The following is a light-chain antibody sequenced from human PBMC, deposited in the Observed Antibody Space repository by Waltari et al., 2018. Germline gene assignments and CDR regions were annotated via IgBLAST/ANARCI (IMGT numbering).Light chain of an antibody. Sequence: DIQMTQSPSTLSASVGDRVTITCRASQSISSWLAWYQQKPGKAPKLQIYKASSLESGVPSRLGGSGSGTEFTLTISSLQPDDVATYYGQQYTSYWTFGQGTKVEIK. CDR3: QQYTSYWT. CDR2: KAS. J-gene: IGKJ1*01. V-gene: IGKV1-5*03. CDR1: QSISSW.